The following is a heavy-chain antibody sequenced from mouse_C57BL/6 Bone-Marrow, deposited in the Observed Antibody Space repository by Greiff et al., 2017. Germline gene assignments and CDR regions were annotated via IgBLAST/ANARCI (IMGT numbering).Heavy chain of an antibody. J-gene: IGHJ2*01. V-gene: IGHV1-81*01. CDR3: ARWLFRCYLEY. CDR1: GYTFTGYY. Sequence: VQLQQSGPELVRPGASVKMSCKASGYTFTGYYMSWVKQSTGQGLEWIGEIYPRSGDTYYNEKFKGKATLTVDKSSSTAYMELRSLTSEDSAVYFCARWLFRCYLEYWGQGTTLTVSS. D-gene: IGHD2-2*01. CDR2: IYPRSGDT.